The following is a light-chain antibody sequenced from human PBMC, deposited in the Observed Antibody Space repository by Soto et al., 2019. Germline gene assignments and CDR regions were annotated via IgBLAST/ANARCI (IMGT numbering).Light chain of an antibody. CDR1: QSVSSY. CDR3: QQRSNWPLP. J-gene: IGKJ4*01. CDR2: DAS. Sequence: EIVLTQSPATLSLSPGERATLSCRASQSVSSYLAWYQQKPGQAPRLLNYDASNRATGIPARFSGSGSGTDCTLTLSSLEPEDFAVYYCQQRSNWPLPFGGGTKVEIK. V-gene: IGKV3-11*01.